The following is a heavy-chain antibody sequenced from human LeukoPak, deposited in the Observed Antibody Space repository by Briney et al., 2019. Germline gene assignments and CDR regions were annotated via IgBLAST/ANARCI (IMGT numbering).Heavy chain of an antibody. Sequence: PSETLSLTCTVSGGSISSGSYYWGWIRQPAGKGLEWIGRIYTSGSTHYNPSLKSRVTISVDTSKNQFSLKLSSVTAADTAVYYCARGSGILTGDKRDYYYYYMDVWVKGTTVTVSS. D-gene: IGHD3-9*01. CDR1: GGSISSGSYY. CDR2: IYTSGST. V-gene: IGHV4-61*02. J-gene: IGHJ6*03. CDR3: ARGSGILTGDKRDYYYYYMDV.